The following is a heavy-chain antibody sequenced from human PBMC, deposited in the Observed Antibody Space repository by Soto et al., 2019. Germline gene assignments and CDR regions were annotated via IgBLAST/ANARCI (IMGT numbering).Heavy chain of an antibody. CDR1: GYTFTSYG. J-gene: IGHJ4*02. CDR3: ARDPSPPRQWLVREYYFDY. D-gene: IGHD6-19*01. V-gene: IGHV1-18*01. Sequence: GASVKVSCKASGYTFTSYGISWVRQAPGQGLERMGWISAYNGNTNYAQKLQGRVTMTTDTSTSTAYMELRSLRSDDTAVYYCARDPSPPRQWLVREYYFDYWGQGTLVTVSS. CDR2: ISAYNGNT.